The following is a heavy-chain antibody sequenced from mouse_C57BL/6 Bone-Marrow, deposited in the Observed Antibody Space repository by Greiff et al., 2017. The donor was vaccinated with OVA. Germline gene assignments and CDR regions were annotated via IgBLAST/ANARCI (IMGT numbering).Heavy chain of an antibody. Sequence: EVKVVESGGGLVKPGGSLKLSCAASGFTFSSYAMSWVRQTPEQRLEWVATISDGGSYTYYPDNVKGRFTISRDNAKNNLYLQMSHLKSEDTAMYYCARDHTTVVDYWGQGTTLTVSS. J-gene: IGHJ2*01. CDR3: ARDHTTVVDY. CDR2: ISDGGSYT. D-gene: IGHD1-1*01. V-gene: IGHV5-4*01. CDR1: GFTFSSYA.